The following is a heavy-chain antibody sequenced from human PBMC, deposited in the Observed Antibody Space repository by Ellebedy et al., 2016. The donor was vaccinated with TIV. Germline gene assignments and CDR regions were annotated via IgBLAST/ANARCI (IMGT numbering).Heavy chain of an antibody. CDR2: ISDSDGST. V-gene: IGHV3-23*01. D-gene: IGHD3-10*01. CDR3: ASGRSSGSYFDS. Sequence: GGSLRLSXAASGFTFKSYAMSWVRQAPGKGLEWVSGISDSDGSTYYADSVNGRFTISRDNAENSLSLQMNSLIAEDTAVYYCASGRSSGSYFDSWGQGTVVTVSS. CDR1: GFTFKSYA. J-gene: IGHJ4*02.